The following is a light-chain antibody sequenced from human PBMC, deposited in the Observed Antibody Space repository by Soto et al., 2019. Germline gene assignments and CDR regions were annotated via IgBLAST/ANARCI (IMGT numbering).Light chain of an antibody. CDR2: RKS. CDR3: QSYDSSLSGSV. CDR1: SSNIGTGYD. Sequence: QSVLTQPPSVSGAPGQRVTISCTGSSSNIGTGYDVHWYQQLPGTAPKLLIYSKSNRKSNRPSGVPDRFSGSKSGTSASLAITGLQAEDEADYYCQSYDSSLSGSVFGGGTKLTVL. V-gene: IGLV1-40*01. J-gene: IGLJ2*01.